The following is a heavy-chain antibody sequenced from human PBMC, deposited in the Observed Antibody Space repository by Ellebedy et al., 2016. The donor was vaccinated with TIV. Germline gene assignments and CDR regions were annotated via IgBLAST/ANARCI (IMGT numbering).Heavy chain of an antibody. Sequence: MPSETLSLTCTVSGGSISSYYWSWIRQPPGKGLEWIGYIYYSGSTNYNPSLKSRVTISVDTSKNQFSLKLSSVTAADTAVYYCARVAYYDILTGSRYFDLWGRGTLVTVSS. CDR3: ARVAYYDILTGSRYFDL. V-gene: IGHV4-59*01. CDR2: IYYSGST. CDR1: GGSISSYY. D-gene: IGHD3-9*01. J-gene: IGHJ2*01.